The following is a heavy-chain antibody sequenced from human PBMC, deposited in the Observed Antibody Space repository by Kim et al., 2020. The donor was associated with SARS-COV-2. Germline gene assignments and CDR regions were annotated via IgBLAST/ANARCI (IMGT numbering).Heavy chain of an antibody. D-gene: IGHD1-1*01. CDR1: GFTFNHYD. CDR2: IGPAGDT. Sequence: GGSLRLSCAASGFTFNHYDMHWIRQATGKGLEWVSVIGPAGDTYYSGSVKGRFTISRDNARNSLYLQMNRLRAGDTAVYYCAATINTWYDGGFDPWGQGT. CDR3: AATINTWYDGGFDP. V-gene: IGHV3-13*01. J-gene: IGHJ5*02.